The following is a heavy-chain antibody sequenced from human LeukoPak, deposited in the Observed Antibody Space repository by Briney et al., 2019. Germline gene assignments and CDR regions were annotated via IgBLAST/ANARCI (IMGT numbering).Heavy chain of an antibody. CDR3: ARDALTSTGGFFDP. CDR2: IYHSGST. D-gene: IGHD5-12*01. V-gene: IGHV4-59*12. J-gene: IGHJ5*02. Sequence: SETLSLTCTVSGVSITTYYWSWIRQPPGKGLEWIGYIYHSGSTNYNPSLKSRVTISVDTSKNYFSLKLMSMSAADTAVYYCARDALTSTGGFFDPWGQGTLVTVSS. CDR1: GVSITTYY.